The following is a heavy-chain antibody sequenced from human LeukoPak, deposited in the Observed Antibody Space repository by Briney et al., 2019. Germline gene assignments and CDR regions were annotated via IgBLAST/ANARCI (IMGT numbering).Heavy chain of an antibody. CDR1: GFSFTDYY. V-gene: IGHV3-11*01. D-gene: IGHD2-21*02. J-gene: IGHJ6*03. CDR2: ISRAGHST. Sequence: PGGSLRLSCEASGFSFTDYYVTWIRQAPGKGLEWVSFISRAGHSTYYGDSVAGRFTISRDTAKNSLFLQMTSLRAEDTAVYYCARAGDSGYFPLGYFYYMDVWGKGTTVTVSS. CDR3: ARAGDSGYFPLGYFYYMDV.